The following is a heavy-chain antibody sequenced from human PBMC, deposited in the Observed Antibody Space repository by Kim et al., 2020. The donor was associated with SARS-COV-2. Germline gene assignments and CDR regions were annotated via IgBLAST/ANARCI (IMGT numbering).Heavy chain of an antibody. D-gene: IGHD1-1*01. J-gene: IGHJ6*03. Sequence: GGSLRLSCAASGFTFSSYSMHWVRQAPGKGLEYVSAISSNGGSTYYANSVKGRFTISRDNSKNTLYLQMGSLRAEDMAVYYCARDPVPGDYYYYYYMDVWGKGTTVTVSS. CDR2: ISSNGGST. V-gene: IGHV3-64*01. CDR1: GFTFSSYS. CDR3: ARDPVPGDYYYYYYMDV.